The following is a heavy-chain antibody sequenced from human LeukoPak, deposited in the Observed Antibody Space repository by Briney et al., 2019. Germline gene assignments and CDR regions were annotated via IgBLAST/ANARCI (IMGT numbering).Heavy chain of an antibody. CDR1: GGSFSGYY. V-gene: IGHV4-34*01. J-gene: IGHJ6*02. CDR3: ARDLSNCSGGSCYGMDV. D-gene: IGHD2-15*01. CDR2: INHSGST. Sequence: ASETLSLTCAVYGGSFSGYYWSWIRQPPGKGLEWIGEINHSGSTNYNPSLKSRVTISVDTSKNQFSLKLSSVTAADTAVYYCARDLSNCSGGSCYGMDVWDQGTTVTVSS.